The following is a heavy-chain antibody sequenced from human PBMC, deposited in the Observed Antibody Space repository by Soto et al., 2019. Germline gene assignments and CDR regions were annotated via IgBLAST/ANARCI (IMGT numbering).Heavy chain of an antibody. J-gene: IGHJ5*02. V-gene: IGHV1-69*12. CDR3: AREADCSGGSCYSLFEP. Sequence: QVQLVQSGAEVKKPGSSVKVSCKASGGTFSSYAISWVRQAPGQGLEWMGGIIPIFGTANYAQKFQGRVTNTADESTSTAYMELSSLRSDDTAVYYCAREADCSGGSCYSLFEPWSQGTLVTVTS. CDR2: IIPIFGTA. D-gene: IGHD2-15*01. CDR1: GGTFSSYA.